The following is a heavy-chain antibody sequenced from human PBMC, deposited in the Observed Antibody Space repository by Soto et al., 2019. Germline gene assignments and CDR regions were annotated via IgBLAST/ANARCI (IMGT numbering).Heavy chain of an antibody. Sequence: PSETLSLTCTVSGGSISSSSYYWGWIRQPPGKGLEWIGSIYYSGSTYYNPSLKSRVTISVDTSKNQFSLKLSSVTAADTAVYYCARHGGRSKGGSAPFDYWGQGILVTVPS. V-gene: IGHV4-39*01. CDR2: IYYSGST. J-gene: IGHJ4*02. CDR3: ARHGGRSKGGSAPFDY. CDR1: GGSISSSSYY. D-gene: IGHD1-26*01.